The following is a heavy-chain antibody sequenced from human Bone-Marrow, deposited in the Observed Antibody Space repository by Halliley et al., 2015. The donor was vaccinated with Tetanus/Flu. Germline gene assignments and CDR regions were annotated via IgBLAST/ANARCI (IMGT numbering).Heavy chain of an antibody. Sequence: TLSLTCTVSGDSISSAAYFWSWIRQHPGKGLEWIGHIFYGGSTYYNPSLKSPVAISTDTSKNQFSLSLSSVSATDTAVYYCATLGYTSGNSFDHWGQGTPITVSS. CDR3: ATLGYTSGNSFDH. D-gene: IGHD2-15*01. J-gene: IGHJ4*02. CDR1: GDSISSAAYF. CDR2: IFYGGST. V-gene: IGHV4-30-4*01.